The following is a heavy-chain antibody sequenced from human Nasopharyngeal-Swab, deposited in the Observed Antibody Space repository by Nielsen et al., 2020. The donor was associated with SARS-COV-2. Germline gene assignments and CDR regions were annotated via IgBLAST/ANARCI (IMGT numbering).Heavy chain of an antibody. D-gene: IGHD2-15*01. CDR2: ISWNSGSI. J-gene: IGHJ5*02. CDR3: AKGTSWEIVAQLDP. V-gene: IGHV3-9*01. CDR1: GFTFDDYA. Sequence: SLKISCAASGFTFDDYAMHWVRQAPGKGLEWVSGISWNSGSIGYADSVKGRFTISRDNAKNSLYLQMNSLRAEDTALYYCAKGTSWEIVAQLDPWGQGTLVTVSS.